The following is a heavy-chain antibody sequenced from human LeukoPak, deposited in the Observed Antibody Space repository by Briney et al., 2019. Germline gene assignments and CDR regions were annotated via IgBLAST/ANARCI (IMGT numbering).Heavy chain of an antibody. CDR1: GFTFSSSW. CDR3: ARGRGWQQFDY. Sequence: GGSLRPSCVASGFTFSSSWMTWVRQAPGMGLERVANIKADGSGKYYVDSVRGRFSISRGNAKNSLYLELNSLRAEDTGVYFCARGRGWQQFDYWGQGTLVTVSS. CDR2: IKADGSGK. D-gene: IGHD5-24*01. V-gene: IGHV3-7*01. J-gene: IGHJ4*01.